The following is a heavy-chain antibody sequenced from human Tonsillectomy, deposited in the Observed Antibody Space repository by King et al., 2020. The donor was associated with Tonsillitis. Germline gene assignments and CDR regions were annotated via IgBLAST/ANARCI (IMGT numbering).Heavy chain of an antibody. CDR1: GGPFSGYY. CDR3: ARLGYAALNWFDP. V-gene: IGHV4-34*01. D-gene: IGHD2-8*01. J-gene: IGHJ5*02. CDR2: ISHSGST. Sequence: VQLPQWGAGLLKPSETLSLTCAVYGGPFSGYYWSWIRQPPEKALEWIGEISHSGSTNYNPSLKSRVTISVDTSKNHFSLKLNSVTAADTAVYYCARLGYAALNWFDPWGQGTLVTVSP.